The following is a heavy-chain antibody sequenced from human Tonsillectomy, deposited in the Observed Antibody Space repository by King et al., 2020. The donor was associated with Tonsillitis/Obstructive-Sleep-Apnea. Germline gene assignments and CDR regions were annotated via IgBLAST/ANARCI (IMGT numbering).Heavy chain of an antibody. J-gene: IGHJ4*02. Sequence: QLVQSGGGLVKPGGSLRLSCAASGFTFSSYSMNWVRQAPGKGLEWVSSISRTGSYIYYADSVKGRFTISRDNAKNSLYLQMNSLRAEDTAVYYCGGEGENLNDDSYWGQGTLVTVSS. CDR3: GGEGENLNDDSY. CDR1: GFTFSSYS. CDR2: ISRTGSYI. D-gene: IGHD1-1*01. V-gene: IGHV3-21*01.